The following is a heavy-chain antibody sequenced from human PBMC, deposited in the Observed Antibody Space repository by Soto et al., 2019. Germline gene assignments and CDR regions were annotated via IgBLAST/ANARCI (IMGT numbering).Heavy chain of an antibody. J-gene: IGHJ4*02. V-gene: IGHV2-5*02. Sequence: QITLKESGPTLVKPTQTLTLTCTFSGFSLSTSGVGVGWVRQPPGKALEWLTLIYWDDDKRYSPSLKSRLTITKDTSKNQVVLTMTNIDPVDTATYYCAHRRRYNCTWYMGFDYWGQGTLVTVSS. CDR2: IYWDDDK. CDR1: GFSLSTSGVG. D-gene: IGHD1-20*01. CDR3: AHRRRYNCTWYMGFDY.